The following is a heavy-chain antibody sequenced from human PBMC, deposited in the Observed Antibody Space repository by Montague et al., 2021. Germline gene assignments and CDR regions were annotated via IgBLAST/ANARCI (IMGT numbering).Heavy chain of an antibody. Sequence: SETLSLTCTVSGAYISNYYWCWIRQPPGKGLEWIGYISHGGGTDYNPSLKSRVTISVDTSKNQFSVKLSFVTAADTAVYYCAKSSEGAYYYLMDVWGQGTTVTVSS. CDR2: ISHGGGT. J-gene: IGHJ6*02. CDR3: AKSSEGAYYYLMDV. D-gene: IGHD2-2*01. CDR1: GAYISNYY. V-gene: IGHV4-59*01.